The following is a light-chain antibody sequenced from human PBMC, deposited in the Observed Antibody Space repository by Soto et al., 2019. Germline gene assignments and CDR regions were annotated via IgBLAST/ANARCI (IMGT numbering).Light chain of an antibody. V-gene: IGLV2-14*01. Sequence: QSALTQPASVYGSPGQSITISCTGTSSDVGGYNYVSWYQQHPGKAPKLMIYEVSNRPSGVSNRFSGSKSGNTAYLTISGLQAEDEADYYCSSYTTSSTLVIGGGTKLTVL. J-gene: IGLJ3*02. CDR1: SSDVGGYNY. CDR3: SSYTTSSTLV. CDR2: EVS.